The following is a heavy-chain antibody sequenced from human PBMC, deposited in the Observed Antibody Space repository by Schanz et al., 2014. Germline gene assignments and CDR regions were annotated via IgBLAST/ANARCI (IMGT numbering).Heavy chain of an antibody. V-gene: IGHV1-46*03. CDR2: INPSGGST. J-gene: IGHJ4*02. CDR1: GYTFTSYD. D-gene: IGHD2-2*01. Sequence: QVQLVQSGAEVKKPGASVRLSCEASGYTFTSYDINWVRQAPGQGLEWMGIINPSGGSTSYAQKFQGRVTMTRDTSTSTVYMELSSLRSEDTAVYYCARGGFFDSTSFDSWGQGTLXTVSS. CDR3: ARGGFFDSTSFDS.